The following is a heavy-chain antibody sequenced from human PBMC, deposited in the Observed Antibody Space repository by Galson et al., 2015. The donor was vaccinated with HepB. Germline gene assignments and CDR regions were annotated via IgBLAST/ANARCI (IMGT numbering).Heavy chain of an antibody. Sequence: SLRLSCAASGFTFSSYNMNWVRQAPGKGLEWVSYISSSGSTIYYADSVKGRFTISRDNAKNSLYLQMNSLRAKDTAMYYCARDFLLDIYWGQGTLVTVSS. CDR2: ISSSGSTI. CDR3: ARDFLLDIY. J-gene: IGHJ4*02. D-gene: IGHD3-9*01. CDR1: GFTFSSYN. V-gene: IGHV3-48*01.